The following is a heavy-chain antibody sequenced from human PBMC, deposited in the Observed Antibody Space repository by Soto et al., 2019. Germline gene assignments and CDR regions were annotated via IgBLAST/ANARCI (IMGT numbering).Heavy chain of an antibody. D-gene: IGHD2-2*02. CDR2: ISAGGST. Sequence: GGSLRLSCTASGFTFSDYAMSWVRQPPGKGLEWVSDISAGGSTYYTDSLNARFTVSIAIVNTTLYLHMNSLIAQNTTVHYFANVPIWCGSTSCYTECFDYWRQGTLVTVSS. J-gene: IGHJ4*02. V-gene: IGHV3-23*01. CDR1: GFTFSDYA. CDR3: ANVPIWCGSTSCYTECFDY.